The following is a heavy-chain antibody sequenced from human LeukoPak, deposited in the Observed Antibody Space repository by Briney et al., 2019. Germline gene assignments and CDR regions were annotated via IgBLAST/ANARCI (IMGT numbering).Heavy chain of an antibody. V-gene: IGHV6-1*01. Sequence: SQTLSLTCAISGDSVSSNSAAWNWIRQSPARGLEWLGRTYYRSKWYNEYAVSVKSRVTINPDTSKNQFSLQLKSMTPEDTAVYYCTRDQDGPWGQGTLVTVSS. CDR1: GDSVSSNSAA. CDR2: TYYRSKWYN. CDR3: TRDQDGP. J-gene: IGHJ5*02.